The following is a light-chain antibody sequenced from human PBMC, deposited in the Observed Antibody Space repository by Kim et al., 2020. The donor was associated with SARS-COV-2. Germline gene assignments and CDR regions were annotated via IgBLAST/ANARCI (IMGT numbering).Light chain of an antibody. Sequence: LSPGERAPLSCRAGQSVSNSFLAWYQQTPGQAPRLLIFDASSRATGVPDRFSGSGSGTDFTLTISRLEPEDSAVYYCQQYGDSPYPFGQGTKLEI. CDR3: QQYGDSPYP. V-gene: IGKV3-20*01. J-gene: IGKJ2*01. CDR2: DAS. CDR1: QSVSNSF.